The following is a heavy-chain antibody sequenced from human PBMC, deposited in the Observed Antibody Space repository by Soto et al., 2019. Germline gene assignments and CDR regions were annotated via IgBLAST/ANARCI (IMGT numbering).Heavy chain of an antibody. CDR1: GGSVSSGAYY. Sequence: SETLSLTCTVSGGSVSSGAYYWSWTRQPPEKGLEWIGYIYYSGSTNYNPSLKSRVTISVDMSKNQFSLKLTSVTAADTAVYYCARAISTGYNILTGYYIDYWGQGSLVTVS. J-gene: IGHJ4*02. D-gene: IGHD3-9*01. V-gene: IGHV4-61*08. CDR2: IYYSGST. CDR3: ARAISTGYNILTGYYIDY.